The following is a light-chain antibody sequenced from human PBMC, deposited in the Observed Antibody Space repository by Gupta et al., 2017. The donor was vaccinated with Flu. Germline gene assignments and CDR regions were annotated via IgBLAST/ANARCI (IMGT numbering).Light chain of an antibody. V-gene: IGKV3-20*01. CDR3: QQYARSPLT. CDR1: QNLRSST. J-gene: IGKJ4*01. CDR2: GDS. Sequence: ERSTLSCRASQNLRSSTLAWYQQKPGQAPRLLIYGDSRRATGIPDRFSGSGSGTDFTLTISRLEPEDFAVYYCQQYARSPLTFGGGTKVEIK.